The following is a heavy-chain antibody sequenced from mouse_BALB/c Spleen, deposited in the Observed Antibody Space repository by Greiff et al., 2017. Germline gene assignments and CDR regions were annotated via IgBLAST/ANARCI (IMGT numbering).Heavy chain of an antibody. CDR1: GYAFSSYW. V-gene: IGHV1-80*01. J-gene: IGHJ2*01. D-gene: IGHD1-1*01. CDR3: ARGFTTEGYFDY. Sequence: VQLQQSGAELVRPGSSVKISCKASGYAFSSYWMNWVKQRPGQGLEWIGQIYPGDGDTNYNGKFKGKATLTADKSSSTAYMQLSSLTSEDSAVYFCARGFTTEGYFDYWGQGTTLTVSS. CDR2: IYPGDGDT.